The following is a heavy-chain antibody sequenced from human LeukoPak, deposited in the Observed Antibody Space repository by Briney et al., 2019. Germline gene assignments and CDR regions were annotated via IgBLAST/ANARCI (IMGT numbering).Heavy chain of an antibody. V-gene: IGHV3-48*01. Sequence: PGGSLRLSCAASGFTFSDYTMNWVRQAPGKGLEWVSYISSTGSARDYADSVKGRFTISRDNAKKSLSLLMNSLRAEDTAVYYCAKDVGGYYFTYWSGCFDHWGQGTLVTVSS. CDR2: ISSTGSAR. J-gene: IGHJ4*02. D-gene: IGHD3-10*01. CDR1: GFTFSDYT. CDR3: AKDVGGYYFTYWSGCFDH.